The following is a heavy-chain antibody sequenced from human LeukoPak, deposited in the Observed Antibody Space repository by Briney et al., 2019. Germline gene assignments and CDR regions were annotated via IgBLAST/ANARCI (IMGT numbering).Heavy chain of an antibody. D-gene: IGHD1-1*01. Sequence: PGGSLRPSCEASGFTFSSYSMNWVRQAPGKGLEWVSSISSSSSYIYYADSVKGRFTISRDNAKNSLYLLMNSLRAEDTAVYYCARVRATGTSPYYFDYWGQGTLVTVSS. CDR1: GFTFSSYS. J-gene: IGHJ4*02. CDR2: ISSSSSYI. CDR3: ARVRATGTSPYYFDY. V-gene: IGHV3-21*01.